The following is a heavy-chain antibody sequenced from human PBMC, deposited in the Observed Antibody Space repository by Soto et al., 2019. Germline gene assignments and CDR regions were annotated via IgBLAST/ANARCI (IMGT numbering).Heavy chain of an antibody. Sequence: GGSLRLSCAASGFTVSSNYMSWVRQAPGKGLEWVSVIYSGGSTYYADSVKGRFTISRDNSKNTLYLQMNSLGAEDTAVYYCARDPTMDPGLGYYYGMDVWGQGTTVTVSS. CDR3: ARDPTMDPGLGYYYGMDV. CDR1: GFTVSSNY. J-gene: IGHJ6*02. V-gene: IGHV3-53*05. D-gene: IGHD3-10*01. CDR2: IYSGGST.